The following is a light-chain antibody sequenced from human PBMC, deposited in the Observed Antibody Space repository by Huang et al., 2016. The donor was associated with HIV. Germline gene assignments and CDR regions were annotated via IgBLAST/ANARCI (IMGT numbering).Light chain of an antibody. CDR2: WAA. J-gene: IGKJ2*01. CDR3: QQYSSVPYT. Sequence: DIVMTQSPDSLAVPLGERATINCTSSRNVLVPSDNKNFLAWYQQKSGQPPKLLIYWAATRESGVPDRFAGSGSGTVFTLTVANLQAEDVGVFYCQQYSSVPYTFGQGTKLEIK. V-gene: IGKV4-1*01. CDR1: RNVLVPSDNKNF.